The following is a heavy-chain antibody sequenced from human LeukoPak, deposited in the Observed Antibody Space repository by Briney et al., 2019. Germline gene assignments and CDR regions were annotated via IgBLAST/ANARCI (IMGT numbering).Heavy chain of an antibody. CDR3: ARQVGSIAGSS. J-gene: IGHJ5*02. CDR2: MYHSGTT. Sequence: PSETLSLTCDVSGVSISSNNWWNWVRQPPGQGLEWIGEMYHSGTTNYNPSLKSRVTMSVDKSNNQFSLRLNSVTAADTAVYYCARQVGSIAGSSWGQGILVTVSS. V-gene: IGHV4/OR15-8*01. CDR1: GVSISSNNW. D-gene: IGHD3-10*01.